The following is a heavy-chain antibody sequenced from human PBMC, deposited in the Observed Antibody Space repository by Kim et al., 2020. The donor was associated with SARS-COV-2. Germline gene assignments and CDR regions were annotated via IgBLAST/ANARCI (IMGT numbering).Heavy chain of an antibody. J-gene: IGHJ5*01. V-gene: IGHV3-53*01. CDR3: ARDRGSAACKEGNWFDS. Sequence: GGSLRLSCAASGVSLRSTYMSWVRQAPGKGLEWISVLYSGYDTYYADSVKGRFTISRDNSKNTLYLQMNMLRAEDTAVYYCARDRGSAACKEGNWFDSWGQGTLVTVSS. CDR2: LYSGYDT. D-gene: IGHD6-13*01. CDR1: GVSLRSTY.